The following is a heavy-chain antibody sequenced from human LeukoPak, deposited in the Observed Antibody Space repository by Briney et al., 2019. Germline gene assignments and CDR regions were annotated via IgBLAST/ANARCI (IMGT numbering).Heavy chain of an antibody. J-gene: IGHJ3*02. CDR2: IYYSGST. CDR3: ARAVAGTKNAFGI. Sequence: SETLSLTCTVSGGSISSYYWSWIRQPPGKGLEWIGYIYYSGSTNYNPSLKSRVTISVDTSKNQFSLKLSSVTAADTAVYYCARAVAGTKNAFGIWGQGTMVTVSS. V-gene: IGHV4-59*01. D-gene: IGHD6-19*01. CDR1: GGSISSYY.